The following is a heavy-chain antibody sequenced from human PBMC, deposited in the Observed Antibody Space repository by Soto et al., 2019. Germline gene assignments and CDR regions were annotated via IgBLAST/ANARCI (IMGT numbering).Heavy chain of an antibody. D-gene: IGHD3-22*01. J-gene: IGHJ4*02. CDR3: DSLYDDSVFEY. CDR1: GGSISSSSYY. Sequence: QLQLQESGPGLVKPSETLSLTCTVSGGSISSSSYYWGWIRQPPGKGLEWIGSIYYSGSTNYNPSLKSRVTLSVNTYKIQLALKVSSATAAQTEVEFCDSLYDDSVFEYWGQGTLITVSS. V-gene: IGHV4-39*01. CDR2: IYYSGST.